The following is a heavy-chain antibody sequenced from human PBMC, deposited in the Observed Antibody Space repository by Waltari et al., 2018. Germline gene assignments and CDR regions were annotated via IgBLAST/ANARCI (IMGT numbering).Heavy chain of an antibody. V-gene: IGHV3-33*01. D-gene: IGHD3-22*01. Sequence: VQLVESGGGVVQPGRSLRLSCAASGFTFSSYGMHWVRQAPGKGLEWVAVIWDDGSNKYYADSVKGRFTISRDNSKNTLYLQMNSLRAEDTAVYYCAREDSSGLYGFDYWGQGTLVTVSS. CDR3: AREDSSGLYGFDY. CDR2: IWDDGSNK. CDR1: GFTFSSYG. J-gene: IGHJ4*02.